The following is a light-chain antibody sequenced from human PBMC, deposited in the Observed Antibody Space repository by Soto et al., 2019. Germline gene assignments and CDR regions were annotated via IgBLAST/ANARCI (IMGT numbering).Light chain of an antibody. CDR1: SNDVGGYNY. J-gene: IGLJ3*02. CDR2: EVS. V-gene: IGLV2-14*01. CDR3: SSFTGGTTWV. Sequence: QSALTQPASLSGSPGQSITMFCTGTSNDVGGYNYVSWYQQHPGKAPKLIIYEVSNRPSGISSRFSGSKSANTASLTISGLQAEDEAEYYCSSFTGGTTWVFGGGTKVTVL.